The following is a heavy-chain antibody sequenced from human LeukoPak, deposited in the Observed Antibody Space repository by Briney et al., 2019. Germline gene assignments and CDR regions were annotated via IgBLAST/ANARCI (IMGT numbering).Heavy chain of an antibody. CDR2: INSDGGST. D-gene: IGHD7-27*01. Sequence: GGSLRLSCTASGFTFSSYWMHWVRQAPGKGLVWVSRINSDGGSTSYADSVKGRFTISRDNAKNTLYLQMKSLRAEDTAVYYCARGPSGWGSLDSWGQGTLVTVSS. CDR3: ARGPSGWGSLDS. J-gene: IGHJ4*02. V-gene: IGHV3-74*01. CDR1: GFTFSSYW.